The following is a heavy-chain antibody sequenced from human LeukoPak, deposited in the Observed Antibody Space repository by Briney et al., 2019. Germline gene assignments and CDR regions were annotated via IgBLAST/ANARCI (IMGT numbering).Heavy chain of an antibody. CDR3: ARAITELGFTYYYYYYMDV. CDR1: GGSISSYY. D-gene: IGHD3-10*01. Sequence: SETLSLTCTVSGGSISSYYWSWIRQPPGKGLEWIGNIYYSGSTNYNPSLKSRVTISVDTSKNQFSLKLSSVTAADTAVYYCARAITELGFTYYYYYYMDVWGKGTTVTISS. CDR2: IYYSGST. V-gene: IGHV4-59*01. J-gene: IGHJ6*03.